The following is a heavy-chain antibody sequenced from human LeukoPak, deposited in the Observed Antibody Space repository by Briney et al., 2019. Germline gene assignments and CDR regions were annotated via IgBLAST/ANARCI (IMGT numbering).Heavy chain of an antibody. CDR3: AKGYFYFDY. D-gene: IGHD3-10*01. V-gene: IGHV3-30*18. CDR1: GFTFSDYG. CDR2: TSSDGENK. J-gene: IGHJ4*02. Sequence: PGRSLRLSCAASGFTFSDYGMHWVRQAPGKGLEWVAVTSSDGENKYSADSVKGRFTISRDNSKNTLYLQMNSLRAEDTAVCYCAKGYFYFDYWGQGTPVTVSS.